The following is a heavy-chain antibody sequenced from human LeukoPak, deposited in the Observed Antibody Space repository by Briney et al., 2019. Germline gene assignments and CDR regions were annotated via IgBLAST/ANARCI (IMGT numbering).Heavy chain of an antibody. J-gene: IGHJ1*01. CDR1: GFTFSSTW. Sequence: PGGSLRLSCAASGFTFSSTWMNWVRQAPGKGPVWVSRINSDGSIVTYADSVKGRFTISRDNAKNTLYLQMNSLRAEDTAVYYCARGLSAVAGPDEYFQHWGQGTLVTVSS. CDR3: ARGLSAVAGPDEYFQH. V-gene: IGHV3-74*01. D-gene: IGHD6-19*01. CDR2: INSDGSIV.